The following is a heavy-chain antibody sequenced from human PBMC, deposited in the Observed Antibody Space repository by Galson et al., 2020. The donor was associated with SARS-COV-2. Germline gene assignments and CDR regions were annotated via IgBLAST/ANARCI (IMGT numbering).Heavy chain of an antibody. CDR3: ARISAYCSGTSCYFDY. D-gene: IGHD2-2*01. CDR2: LDWDDDK. J-gene: IGHJ4*02. CDR1: GFSLRTSGMR. V-gene: IGHV2-70*04. Sequence: SGPTQAKPTQTLTLTCTFPGFSLRTSGMRVSWIRLPPGKALEWLTRLDWDDDKFYSTSLKTRLTISKDTSKNQVVLTMTNMDPVDTATYYCARISAYCSGTSCYFDYWGQGTLFTVSS.